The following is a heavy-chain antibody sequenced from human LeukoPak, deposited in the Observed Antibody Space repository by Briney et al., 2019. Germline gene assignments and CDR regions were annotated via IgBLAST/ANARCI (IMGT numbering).Heavy chain of an antibody. V-gene: IGHV5-51*01. CDR1: GYSFTSSW. J-gene: IGHJ4*02. CDR3: ARHSAIAVAATPTDY. CDR2: IYPGDSDT. D-gene: IGHD6-19*01. Sequence: GESLKISCKGSGYSFTSSWIGWVRQMPGKGLEWMGIIYPGDSDTRYSPSFQGQVTISVDKSINTAYLQWSSLKASGTAMYYCARHSAIAVAATPTDYWGQGTLVTVSS.